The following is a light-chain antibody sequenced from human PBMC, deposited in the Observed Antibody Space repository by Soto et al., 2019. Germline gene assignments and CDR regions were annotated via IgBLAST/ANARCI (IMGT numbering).Light chain of an antibody. J-gene: IGLJ3*02. CDR1: SSNIGSNF. Sequence: QSVVTQPPSASGTPGQKVTISCSGSSSNIGSNFAYWYQQLPGTAPKLLIYKDNQRPSGVPDRFSGSKSGTSVSLAISGLRPEDEAEYYCSVWEDNVDGWVFGGGTKLTVL. V-gene: IGLV1-47*01. CDR2: KDN. CDR3: SVWEDNVDGWV.